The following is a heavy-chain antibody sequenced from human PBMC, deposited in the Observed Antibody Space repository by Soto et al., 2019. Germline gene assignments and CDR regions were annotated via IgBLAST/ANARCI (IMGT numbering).Heavy chain of an antibody. D-gene: IGHD6-13*01. V-gene: IGHV4-34*01. CDR1: GGSFSGYY. CDR2: INHSGST. CDR3: ARGLRQLVKLGWFDP. Sequence: TSETLSLTCAVYGGSFSGYYWSWIRQPPGKGLEWIGEINHSGSTNYNPSLKSRVTISVDTSKNQFSLKLSSVTAADTAVYYCARGLRQLVKLGWFDPWGQGTLVTVSS. J-gene: IGHJ5*02.